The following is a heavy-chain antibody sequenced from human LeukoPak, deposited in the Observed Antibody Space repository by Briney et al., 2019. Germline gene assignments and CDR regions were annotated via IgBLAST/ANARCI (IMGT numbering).Heavy chain of an antibody. J-gene: IGHJ4*02. CDR2: IWYDGSNK. CDR3: AKETGGLFDY. V-gene: IGHV3-33*06. Sequence: GGSLRLSCAASGFTFSSYGMHWVRQAPGKGLEWVAVIWYDGSNKYYADSVKGRFTVSRDNSKNTLYLQMNSLRAEDTAVYYCAKETGGLFDYWGQGTLVTVSS. CDR1: GFTFSSYG. D-gene: IGHD2-8*02.